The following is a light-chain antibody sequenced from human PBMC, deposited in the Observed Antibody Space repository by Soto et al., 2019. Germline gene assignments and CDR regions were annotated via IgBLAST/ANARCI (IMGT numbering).Light chain of an antibody. J-gene: IGKJ2*01. CDR3: QQYGGSLPYT. Sequence: EIVLTQSPGTLSLSPGERATLSCRASQSVSSSYLAWYQQKPGQAPRLLIYGASSRATGIPDRFSGSGSETDFTHTISRLEPEDFAVYYCQQYGGSLPYTFGQGTKLEIK. CDR1: QSVSSSY. CDR2: GAS. V-gene: IGKV3-20*01.